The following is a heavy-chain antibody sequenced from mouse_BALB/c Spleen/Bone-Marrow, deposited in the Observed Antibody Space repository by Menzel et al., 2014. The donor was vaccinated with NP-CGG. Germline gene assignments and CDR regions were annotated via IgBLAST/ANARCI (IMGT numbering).Heavy chain of an antibody. D-gene: IGHD3-1*01. Sequence: EVQLVESGGGLVQPGGSRKLSGAASGFTFSDYGMAWVRLSPGKGPEWVAFISSLAYSIYYADTVTGRFTISRENAKNTLYLEMGSLRSEDTAMYYCARGQGATGAMDYWGQGTSVTVSS. CDR2: ISSLAYSI. CDR1: GFTFSDYG. CDR3: ARGQGATGAMDY. V-gene: IGHV5-15*02. J-gene: IGHJ4*01.